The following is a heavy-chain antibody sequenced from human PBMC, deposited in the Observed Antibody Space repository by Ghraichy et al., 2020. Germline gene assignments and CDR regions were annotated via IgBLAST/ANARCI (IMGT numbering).Heavy chain of an antibody. V-gene: IGHV3-15*01. CDR1: GFTFSNAW. D-gene: IGHD3-22*01. J-gene: IGHJ4*02. Sequence: GGSLRLSCAASGFTFSNAWMSWVRQAPGKGLEWVGRIKSKTDGGTTDYAAPVKGRFIISRDDSKNTLYLQMNSLKTEDTAVYYCTTPPHYYDSSGYYYDFDYWGQGTLVTVSS. CDR3: TTPPHYYDSSGYYYDFDY. CDR2: IKSKTDGGTT.